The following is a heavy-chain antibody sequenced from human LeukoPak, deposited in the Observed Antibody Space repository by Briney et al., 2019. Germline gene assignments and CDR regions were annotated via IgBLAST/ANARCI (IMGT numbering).Heavy chain of an antibody. J-gene: IGHJ3*02. CDR1: GGSISGHY. D-gene: IGHD3-22*01. V-gene: IGHV4-59*07. CDR3: ARLLDNDSSGDPGTFDM. Sequence: SDTLSLTCAVSGGSISGHYWSWIRQPPGKGLEWIGYIYYSGKTYYSPSLHSRVTISVDTSNNHFSLKLTSVTAADTAVYYCARLLDNDSSGDPGTFDMWGQGTMVTVSP. CDR2: IYYSGKT.